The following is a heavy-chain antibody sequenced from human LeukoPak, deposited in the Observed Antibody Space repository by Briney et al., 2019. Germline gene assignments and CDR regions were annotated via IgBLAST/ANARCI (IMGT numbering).Heavy chain of an antibody. CDR3: VRGTPTPGMDY. D-gene: IGHD3-10*01. V-gene: IGHV7-4-1*02. J-gene: IGHJ4*02. CDR1: GYPFSAPF. Sequence: ASVKVSCKASGYPFSAPFLNWVRQAPGQGLEWMGNIDTTTGNPRYAQDFTGRFVFSLDTSVSTAYLQITSLKADDTAAYYCVRGTPTPGMDYWGQGTQVTVSS. CDR2: IDTTTGNP.